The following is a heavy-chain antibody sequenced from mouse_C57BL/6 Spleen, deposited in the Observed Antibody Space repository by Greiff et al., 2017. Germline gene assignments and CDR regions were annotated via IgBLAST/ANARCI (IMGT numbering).Heavy chain of an antibody. D-gene: IGHD3-3*01. Sequence: VQLQQSGAELVRPGTSVKVSCKASGYAFTNYLIEWVKQRPGQGLEWIGVINPGSGGTNYNEKFKGKATLTADKSSSTAYMQLSSLTSEDSAVYFCARGGTFYAMDYWGQGNSVTVSS. CDR1: GYAFTNYL. CDR2: INPGSGGT. V-gene: IGHV1-54*01. CDR3: ARGGTFYAMDY. J-gene: IGHJ4*01.